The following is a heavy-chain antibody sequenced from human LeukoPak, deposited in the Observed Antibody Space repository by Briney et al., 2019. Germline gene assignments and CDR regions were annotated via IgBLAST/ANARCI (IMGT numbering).Heavy chain of an antibody. CDR3: ARVAYYYYYGMDV. Sequence: ASVKVSCKASGGTFSSYAISWVRQAPGQVLEWMGRIIPILGIANYAQKFQGRVTVTADKSTSTAYMELSSLRSEDTAVYYCARVAYYYYYGMDVWGQGTTVTVSS. V-gene: IGHV1-69*04. CDR1: GGTFSSYA. CDR2: IIPILGIA. J-gene: IGHJ6*02.